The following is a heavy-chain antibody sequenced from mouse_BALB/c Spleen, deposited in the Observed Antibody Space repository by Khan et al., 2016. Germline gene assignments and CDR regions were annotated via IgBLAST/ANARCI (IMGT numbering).Heavy chain of an antibody. V-gene: IGHV9-3-1*01. CDR1: GYTFTNYG. J-gene: IGHJ1*01. CDR3: ARYRYYYGSNRYFSV. Sequence: QIQLVQSGPELKRPGKTVKISCKASGYTFTNYGINWVKQAPGKGLKWMGWIKTYSGESKYADDFKGRFAFSLETSAKTAYLQINNLKNEDTVTYFCARYRYYYGSNRYFSVCGAWTTVTVSS. CDR2: IKTYSGES. D-gene: IGHD1-1*01.